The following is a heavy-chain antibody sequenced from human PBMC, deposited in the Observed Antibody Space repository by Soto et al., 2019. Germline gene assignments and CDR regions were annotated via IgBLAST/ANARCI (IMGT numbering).Heavy chain of an antibody. D-gene: IGHD2-21*01. J-gene: IGHJ3*02. CDR2: IWYDGSNK. Sequence: GGSLRLSCAASGFTFSSYGMHWVRQAPGKGLEWVAVIWYDGSNKYYADSVKGRFTISRDNSKNTLYLQMNSLRAEDTAVYYCARDTRFGTAYCGGDCYRDAFDIWGQGTMVTVSS. CDR3: ARDTRFGTAYCGGDCYRDAFDI. V-gene: IGHV3-33*01. CDR1: GFTFSSYG.